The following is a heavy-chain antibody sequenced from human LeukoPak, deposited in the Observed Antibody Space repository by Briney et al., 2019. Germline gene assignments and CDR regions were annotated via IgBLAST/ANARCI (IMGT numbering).Heavy chain of an antibody. V-gene: IGHV3-33*06. D-gene: IGHD6-19*01. CDR2: IWYDGSNK. CDR3: AKDRGIAVAGIYDY. Sequence: PGGSPRLSCAASGFTFSSYGMHWVRQAPGKGLEWVAVIWYDGSNKCYADSVKGRFTISRDNSKNTLYLQMNSMRAEDTAVYYCAKDRGIAVAGIYDYWGQGTLVTVSS. J-gene: IGHJ4*02. CDR1: GFTFSSYG.